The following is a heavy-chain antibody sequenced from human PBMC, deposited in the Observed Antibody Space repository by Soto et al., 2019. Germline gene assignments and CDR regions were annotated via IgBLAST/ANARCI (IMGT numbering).Heavy chain of an antibody. D-gene: IGHD3-16*01. Sequence: GGSLRLSCAASGLTFSNAWMSWVRQAPGKGLEWVGRVKSKTDSETTNYAAPAKGRFTISRDDSENTLYLQMNSLKTEDTAVYYCTTNVRQPRLSFRSWGQATLVTVSS. J-gene: IGHJ5*02. V-gene: IGHV3-15*01. CDR2: VKSKTDSETT. CDR1: GLTFSNAW. CDR3: TTNVRQPRLSFRS.